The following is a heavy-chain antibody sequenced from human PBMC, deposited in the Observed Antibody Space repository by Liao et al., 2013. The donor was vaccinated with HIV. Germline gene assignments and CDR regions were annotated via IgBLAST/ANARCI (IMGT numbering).Heavy chain of an antibody. CDR1: GASMRTDLYY. Sequence: QLQLQESGPGLVKPSETLSLTCSVSGASMRTDLYYWGWIRQPPGKGLEWIGSMSNTRTTYYNPSLRSRVTISIDTSKNQVSLRLTSVTAADTAVYYCARGSGSENRYYYYMDVWGKGTTVIVSS. V-gene: IGHV4-39*07. CDR2: MSNTRTT. CDR3: ARGSGSENRYYYYMDV. D-gene: IGHD3-10*01. J-gene: IGHJ6*03.